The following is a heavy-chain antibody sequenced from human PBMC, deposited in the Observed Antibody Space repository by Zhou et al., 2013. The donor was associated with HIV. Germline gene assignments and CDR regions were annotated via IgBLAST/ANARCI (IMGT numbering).Heavy chain of an antibody. CDR2: IIPIFGAA. D-gene: IGHD6-13*01. CDR3: ARAYSSRYNDYYYYYGMDV. V-gene: IGHV1-69*05. CDR1: GGTFSSYA. J-gene: IGHJ6*02. Sequence: QVQLVQSGAEVKKPGSSVKVSCKASGGTFSSYAISWVRQAPGQGLEWMGGIIPIFGAANYAQKFQGRVTITTDESTSTAYMELSSLRSEDTAVYYCARAYSSRYNDYYYYYGMDVWGQGTTVTVSS.